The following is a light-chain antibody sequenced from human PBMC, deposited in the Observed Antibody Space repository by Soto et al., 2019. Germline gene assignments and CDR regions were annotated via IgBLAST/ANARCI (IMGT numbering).Light chain of an antibody. CDR2: GAS. Sequence: EIVLTQSPGTLSLSPGERATLSCRASQSVRSNFLAWYQQKPGQAPRLLIYGASNRATGIPDRFSGSGSGTDFTLTITRLEAEDFALYYCQRYDSLRTFGQVTKVDIK. V-gene: IGKV3-20*01. CDR1: QSVRSNF. J-gene: IGKJ1*01. CDR3: QRYDSLRT.